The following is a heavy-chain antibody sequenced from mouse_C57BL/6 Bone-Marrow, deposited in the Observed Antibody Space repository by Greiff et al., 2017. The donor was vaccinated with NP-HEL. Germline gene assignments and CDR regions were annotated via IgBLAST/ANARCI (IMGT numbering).Heavy chain of an antibody. Sequence: VQLQQSGAELVKPGASVKMSCKASGYTFTTYPIEWMKQNHGKSLEWIGNFHPYNDDTKYNEKFKGKATLTVEKSSSTVSVELSRLTSDDSAVYYCARGVYGSSNWYFDDWGKGTTVTGSS. CDR3: ARGVYGSSNWYFDD. J-gene: IGHJ1*03. CDR2: FHPYNDDT. V-gene: IGHV1-47*01. CDR1: GYTFTTYP. D-gene: IGHD1-1*01.